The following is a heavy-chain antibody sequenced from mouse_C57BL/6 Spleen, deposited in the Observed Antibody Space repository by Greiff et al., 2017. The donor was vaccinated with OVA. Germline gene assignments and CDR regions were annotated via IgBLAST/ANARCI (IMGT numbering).Heavy chain of an antibody. V-gene: IGHV1-26*01. CDR2: INPNNGGT. D-gene: IGHD2-1*01. Sequence: VQLQQSGPELVKPGASVKISCKASGYTFTDYYMNWVKQSHGKSLEWIGDINPNNGGTSYNQKFKGKATLTVDTSSSTAYMELRSLTSDDSAVYYCARSGGNYQYYFDYWGQGTTLTVSS. J-gene: IGHJ2*01. CDR1: GYTFTDYY. CDR3: ARSGGNYQYYFDY.